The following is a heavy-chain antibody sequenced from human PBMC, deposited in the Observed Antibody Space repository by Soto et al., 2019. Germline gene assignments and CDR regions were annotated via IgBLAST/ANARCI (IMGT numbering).Heavy chain of an antibody. J-gene: IGHJ6*02. Sequence: GGSLRLSCAASGFTFSSYAMGWVRQAPGKGLEWVSAISGSGGSTYYADSAKGRFTISRDNSKNTLYLQMNSLRAEDTAVYYCAKNPPGPYCHVMDVWGQGTTVTVSS. V-gene: IGHV3-23*01. CDR1: GFTFSSYA. CDR2: ISGSGGST. CDR3: AKNPPGPYCHVMDV.